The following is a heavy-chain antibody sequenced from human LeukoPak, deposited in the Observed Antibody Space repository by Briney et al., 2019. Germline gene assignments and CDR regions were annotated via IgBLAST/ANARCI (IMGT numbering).Heavy chain of an antibody. J-gene: IGHJ3*02. CDR3: ARDSIVGPTKGAFDI. V-gene: IGHV1-18*01. Sequence: ASVKVSCKASGYTLTSYGISWVRQAPGQGLEWMGWISAYNGNTNYAQKIQGRVTFTTDTSTSTAYMELRSLRSDDTAVYYCARDSIVGPTKGAFDIWGQGTMVTVSS. CDR1: GYTLTSYG. D-gene: IGHD1-26*01. CDR2: ISAYNGNT.